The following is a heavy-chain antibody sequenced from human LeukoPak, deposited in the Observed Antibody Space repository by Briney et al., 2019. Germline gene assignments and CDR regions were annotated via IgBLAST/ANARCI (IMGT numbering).Heavy chain of an antibody. CDR3: ARSTGGRPITGPTFIRDYMDV. Sequence: GGSLRLSCAPSGFTFGSHAMHWVRQAPGKGLEWVAIICVDGTYTYYVDSVKGRFTVSRDNSENMLYMQMSSLRAEDTAVYYCARSTGGRPITGPTFIRDYMDVRGKGTTVTVSS. J-gene: IGHJ6*03. CDR1: GFTFGSHA. CDR2: ICVDGTYT. D-gene: IGHD1-7*01. V-gene: IGHV3-33*01.